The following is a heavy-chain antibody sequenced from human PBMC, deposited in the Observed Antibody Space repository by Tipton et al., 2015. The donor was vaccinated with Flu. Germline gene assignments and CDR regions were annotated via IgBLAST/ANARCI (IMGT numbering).Heavy chain of an antibody. J-gene: IGHJ6*02. CDR3: ARVMRVTMNGDWDSYYYGMDV. V-gene: IGHV3-20*04. CDR2: INLNGERA. Sequence: SLRLSCEASGFKLDDHVMSWVRQAPGRGLEWVSAINLNGERATYGDSVKGRFTISSDSARNILYLQVKDLIADDTALYYCARVMRVTMNGDWDSYYYGMDVWGQGTTVTVSS. CDR1: GFKLDDHV. D-gene: IGHD3-22*01.